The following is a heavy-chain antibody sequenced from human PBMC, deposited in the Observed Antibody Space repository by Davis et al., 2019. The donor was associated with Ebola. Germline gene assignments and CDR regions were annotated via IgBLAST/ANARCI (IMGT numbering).Heavy chain of an antibody. D-gene: IGHD4-11*01. J-gene: IGHJ4*02. V-gene: IGHV1-69*04. CDR3: ARLWHSNYDY. Sequence: AASVKVSCKASGGTFSSFAINWVRQAPGQGLEWMGRIIPILGIANYAQKFQGRVTITADKSTSTAYMELSSLRSEDTAVYYCARLWHSNYDYWGQGTLVTVSS. CDR2: IIPILGIA. CDR1: GGTFSSFA.